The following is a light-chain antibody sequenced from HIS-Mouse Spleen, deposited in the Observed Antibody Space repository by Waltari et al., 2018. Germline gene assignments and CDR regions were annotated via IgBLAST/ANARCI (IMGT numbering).Light chain of an antibody. V-gene: IGLV3-1*01. Sequence: SYELTQPPSVSVSPGQTASITCSGDKLGDKYACWYQQKPGQSPVLVIYQDRKRSSGIPERFSGSNSGNTATLTISGTHAMDEADYYCQAWDSSTYVFGTGTKVTVL. CDR2: QDR. CDR3: QAWDSSTYV. J-gene: IGLJ1*01. CDR1: KLGDKY.